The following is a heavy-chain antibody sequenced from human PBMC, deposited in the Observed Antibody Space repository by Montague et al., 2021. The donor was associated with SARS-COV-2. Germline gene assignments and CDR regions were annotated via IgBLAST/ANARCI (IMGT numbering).Heavy chain of an antibody. J-gene: IGHJ4*02. CDR1: GGSISSSSYY. Sequence: SETLSLTCTVSGGSISSSSYYWGWIRQPPGKGLEWIGSIYYSGSTYYNPSLKSRVTISVDTSKNQFSLKLSSVTAADTAVYYCASEGIYGSGSYYNPFLPVGYWGQGTLVTVSS. CDR2: IYYSGST. V-gene: IGHV4-39*01. CDR3: ASEGIYGSGSYYNPFLPVGY. D-gene: IGHD3-10*01.